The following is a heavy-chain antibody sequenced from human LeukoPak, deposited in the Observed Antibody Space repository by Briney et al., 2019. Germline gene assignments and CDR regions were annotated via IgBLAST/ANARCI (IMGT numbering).Heavy chain of an antibody. Sequence: GGSLRLSCTASGFTFGDFAWNWVRQAPGKGLEWLSYITYNSDAIYYADSVKGRFTVSRDNAKNSIYVQMNNLRAEDTAVYYCVRDRAAPDSWGQGTLVAVSS. CDR1: GFTFGDFA. V-gene: IGHV3-48*03. CDR3: VRDRAAPDS. CDR2: ITYNSDAI. D-gene: IGHD3-10*01. J-gene: IGHJ4*02.